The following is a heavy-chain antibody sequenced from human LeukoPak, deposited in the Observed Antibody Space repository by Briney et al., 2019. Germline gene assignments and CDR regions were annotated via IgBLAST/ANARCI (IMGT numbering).Heavy chain of an antibody. CDR3: AKDEELYCSSISCFNFDY. CDR2: ISGSGGST. V-gene: IGHV3-23*01. J-gene: IGHJ4*02. CDR1: GFTFSSYA. Sequence: GGSLTLSCAASGFTFSSYAMSWVRQAPGKGLEWVSAISGSGGSTYYADSVKGRFTISRDNSKNTLYLQMNRLRVEDTAVYYCAKDEELYCSSISCFNFDYWGQGTLVTVSS. D-gene: IGHD2-2*01.